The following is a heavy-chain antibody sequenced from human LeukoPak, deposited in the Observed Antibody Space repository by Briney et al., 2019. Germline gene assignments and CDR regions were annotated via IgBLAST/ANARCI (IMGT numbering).Heavy chain of an antibody. Sequence: PSETLSLTCTVSGGSISSSSYYWGWIRQPPGKGLEWIGSIYYSGSTYYNPSLKSRVTISVDTSKNQFSLRLSSVTAADTAVYYCARLISYSSGWYDDYWGQGTLVTVSS. CDR2: IYYSGST. V-gene: IGHV4-39*01. D-gene: IGHD6-19*01. CDR3: ARLISYSSGWYDDY. CDR1: GGSISSSSYY. J-gene: IGHJ4*02.